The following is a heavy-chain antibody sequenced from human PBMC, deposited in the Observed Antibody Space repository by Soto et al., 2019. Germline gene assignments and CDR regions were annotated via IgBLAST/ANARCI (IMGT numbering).Heavy chain of an antibody. CDR2: IYYSGST. CDR3: ARGADTAMVYYYYGMDV. D-gene: IGHD5-18*01. J-gene: IGHJ6*02. Sequence: TLSLTCTVSGGSISSGGYYWSWIRQHPGKGLEWMGYIYYSGSTYYNPSLKSRVTISVDTSKNQFSLKLSSVTAADTAVYYCARGADTAMVYYYYGMDVWGQGTTVTVSS. CDR1: GGSISSGGYY. V-gene: IGHV4-31*03.